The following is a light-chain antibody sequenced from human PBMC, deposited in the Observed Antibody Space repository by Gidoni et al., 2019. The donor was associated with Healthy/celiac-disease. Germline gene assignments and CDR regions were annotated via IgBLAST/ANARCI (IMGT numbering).Light chain of an antibody. J-gene: IGKJ1*01. V-gene: IGKV1-5*03. CDR2: RAS. CDR1: QIINSQ. CDR3: QQYNSYWT. Sequence: DIQMTQSPSTLSASVGDRVTITCRASQIINSQLAWYQQKPGKAPKLLIYRASSLERGVPSRFSGSGSGTEFTLTISSLQPDDLATYYCQQYNSYWTFGQGTKVELK.